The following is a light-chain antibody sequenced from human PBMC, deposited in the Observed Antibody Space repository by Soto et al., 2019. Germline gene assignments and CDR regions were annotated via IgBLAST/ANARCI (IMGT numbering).Light chain of an antibody. Sequence: DIQMTQSPSTLSAFVGARVNITCRGSQSISSWLAWYQQKPGKAPKLLISKASSLESGVPSRFSGSGSGTEFTLTISSLQPDDFATYYCQQYSGLWTFGQGTKVEIK. CDR2: KAS. CDR1: QSISSW. V-gene: IGKV1-5*03. J-gene: IGKJ1*01. CDR3: QQYSGLWT.